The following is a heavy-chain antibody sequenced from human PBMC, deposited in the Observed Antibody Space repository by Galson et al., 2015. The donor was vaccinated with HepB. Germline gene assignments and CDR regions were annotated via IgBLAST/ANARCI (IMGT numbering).Heavy chain of an antibody. V-gene: IGHV3-43*01. CDR1: GFAFYPCT. CDR2: STWSDGTS. D-gene: IGHD3-22*01. J-gene: IGHJ4*02. CDR3: TKDLVSRRSYYDGSFDY. Sequence: SPRLPLPASGFAFYPCTVDRVAQARAQGPGWACFSTWSDGTSYYGGSEGGRSTISSDSSKNSLYLQMSRLRIEDTAFYYCTKDLVSRRSYYDGSFDYWGLGTLVTVSS.